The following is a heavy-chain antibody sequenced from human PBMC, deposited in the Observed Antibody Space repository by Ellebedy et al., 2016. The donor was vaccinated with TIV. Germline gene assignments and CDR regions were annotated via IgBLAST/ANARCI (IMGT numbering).Heavy chain of an antibody. V-gene: IGHV2-5*01. CDR2: IYWNDDK. CDR1: GFSLTTSGVG. Sequence: SGPTLVXPTQTLTLTCTFSGFSLTTSGVGVGWIRQSPGKALDCLASIYWNDDKTYSPSLNSRLSITKDTSKNQVVLTMTNLDPVDTGTYYCAIIWFGERHAFDVWGHGTTVTVSS. D-gene: IGHD3-10*01. CDR3: AIIWFGERHAFDV. J-gene: IGHJ3*01.